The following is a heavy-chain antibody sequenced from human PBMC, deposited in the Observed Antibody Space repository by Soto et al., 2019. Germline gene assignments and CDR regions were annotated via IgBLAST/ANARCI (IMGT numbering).Heavy chain of an antibody. CDR3: AREGGGYCSGGSCQVDY. Sequence: QLQLQESGPGLVKPSETLSLTCTVSGGSISSSSYYWGWIRQPPGKGLEWIGSIYYRGNTYYNPSPKSRVTIPVDTSKNQFSLKLSSVTAADTAVYYCAREGGGYCSGGSCQVDYWGQGTLVTVSS. CDR1: GGSISSSSYY. CDR2: IYYRGNT. V-gene: IGHV4-39*02. D-gene: IGHD2-15*01. J-gene: IGHJ4*02.